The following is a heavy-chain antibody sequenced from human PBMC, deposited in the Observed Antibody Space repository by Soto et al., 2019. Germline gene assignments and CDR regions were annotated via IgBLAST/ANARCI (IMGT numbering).Heavy chain of an antibody. CDR2: ISYDGTNK. CDR1: GFTFSTYG. Sequence: GGSLRLSCAASGFTFSTYGIHWVRQAPGKGLEWVAVISYDGTNKYCADSVKGRFTISRDNSKNTLYLQMDSLRAEDTAVYYCAKNRYCSGGSCYSHRSYYYGMDVWGQGTTVTVSS. D-gene: IGHD2-15*01. V-gene: IGHV3-30*18. CDR3: AKNRYCSGGSCYSHRSYYYGMDV. J-gene: IGHJ6*02.